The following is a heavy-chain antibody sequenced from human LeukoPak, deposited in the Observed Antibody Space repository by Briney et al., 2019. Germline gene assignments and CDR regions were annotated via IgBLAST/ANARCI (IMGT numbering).Heavy chain of an antibody. CDR1: GGSISSGGYY. J-gene: IGHJ4*02. CDR3: ARGDRELGGFDY. Sequence: SETLSLTCTVSGGSISSGGYYWSWIRQPPGKGLEWIGEINHSGSTNYNPSLKSRVTISVDTSKNQFSLKLSSVTAADTAVYYCARGDRELGGFDYWGQGTPVTVSS. CDR2: INHSGST. D-gene: IGHD7-27*01. V-gene: IGHV4-39*07.